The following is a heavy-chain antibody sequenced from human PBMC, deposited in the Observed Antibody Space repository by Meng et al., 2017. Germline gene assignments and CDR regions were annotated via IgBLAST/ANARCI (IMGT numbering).Heavy chain of an antibody. V-gene: IGHV3-23*01. CDR1: GFTFSSYA. D-gene: IGHD4-17*01. J-gene: IGHJ3*02. Sequence: GESLKISCAASGFTFSSYAMSWVRQAPGKGLEWVSAISGSGGSTYYADSVKGRFTISRDNSKNTLYLQMNSLGAEDTAVYYCAKALTTVTTQDAFDIWGRGTMVTVSS. CDR3: AKALTTVTTQDAFDI. CDR2: ISGSGGST.